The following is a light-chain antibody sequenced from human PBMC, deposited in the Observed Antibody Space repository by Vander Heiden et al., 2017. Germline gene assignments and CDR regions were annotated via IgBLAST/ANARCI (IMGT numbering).Light chain of an antibody. Sequence: QSVLTQPPSASVTPGQRVTLSCSGSSSNIGSNTVNGYQQLPGTAPKLLIYSNNQRPSGVPDRFSGSKSGTSASLAISGLQSEDEADYYCAAWDDSLNGYVFGTGTKVTVL. J-gene: IGLJ1*01. CDR1: SSNIGSNT. V-gene: IGLV1-44*01. CDR3: AAWDDSLNGYV. CDR2: SNN.